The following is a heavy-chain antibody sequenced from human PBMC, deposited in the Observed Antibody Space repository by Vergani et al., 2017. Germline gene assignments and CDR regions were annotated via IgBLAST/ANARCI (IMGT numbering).Heavy chain of an antibody. Sequence: QVQLVESGGGVVQPGRSLRLSCAASGFTFSSYGMHWVRQAPGKGLEWVAVISYDGSNKYYADSVKGRFTISRDNAKNSLYLQMNSLRAEDKAVYYCARDSRAAGTSYMDVWGKGTTVTVSS. D-gene: IGHD6-13*01. CDR2: ISYDGSNK. J-gene: IGHJ6*03. CDR3: ARDSRAAGTSYMDV. CDR1: GFTFSSYG. V-gene: IGHV3-30*03.